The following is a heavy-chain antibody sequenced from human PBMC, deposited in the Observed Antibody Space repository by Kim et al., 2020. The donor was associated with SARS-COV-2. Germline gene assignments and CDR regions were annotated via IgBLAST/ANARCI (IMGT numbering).Heavy chain of an antibody. Sequence: ASVKVSCKASGYTFTSYGISWVRQAPGQGLEWMGWISAYNGNTNYAQKLQGRVTMTTDTSTSTAYMELRSLRSDDTAVYYCARKQGYCSGGSCYGYYYGVDVWGQGTTVTVSS. CDR3: ARKQGYCSGGSCYGYYYGVDV. V-gene: IGHV1-18*01. D-gene: IGHD2-15*01. J-gene: IGHJ6*02. CDR1: GYTFTSYG. CDR2: ISAYNGNT.